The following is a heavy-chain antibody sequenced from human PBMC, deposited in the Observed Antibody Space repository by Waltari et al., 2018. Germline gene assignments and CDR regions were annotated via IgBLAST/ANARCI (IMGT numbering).Heavy chain of an antibody. D-gene: IGHD2-21*01. CDR3: ARGNSAEY. Sequence: QVQLQQSGPGLVKPSETLSLTCTVSGFSITSGYYWGWIRQPPGKGLEWIGSIYNTGSTEYNPSLKSRVTMSVDTSKNQFSLNLSSVTAADTAIYYCARGNSAEYWGQGTLVTVSS. J-gene: IGHJ4*02. CDR2: IYNTGST. V-gene: IGHV4-38-2*02. CDR1: GFSITSGYY.